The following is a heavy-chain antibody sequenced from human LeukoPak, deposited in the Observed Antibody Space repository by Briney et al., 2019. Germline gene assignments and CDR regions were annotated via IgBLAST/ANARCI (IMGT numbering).Heavy chain of an antibody. V-gene: IGHV4-38-2*02. D-gene: IGHD2-15*01. J-gene: IGHJ6*03. CDR2: IYHSGST. CDR1: GYSISSGYY. CDR3: ARSDTHYYYYYMDV. Sequence: PSETLSLTCTVSGYSISSGYYWGWIRQPPGKGLEWIGSIYHSGSTYYNPSLKSRVTISVDTSKNQFSLKLSSVTAADTAVYYCARSDTHYYYYYMDVWGKGTTVTVSS.